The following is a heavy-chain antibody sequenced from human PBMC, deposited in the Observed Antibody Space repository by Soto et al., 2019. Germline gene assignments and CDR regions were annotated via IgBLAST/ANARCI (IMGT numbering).Heavy chain of an antibody. CDR3: ARGSDVNYYHGMDV. CDR1: GYTFTSYG. J-gene: IGHJ6*02. Sequence: QVQLVQSGGEVKKPGASVKLSCTASGYTFTSYGISWVRQAPGQGLEWMGWISAYNGKTNYAQNVQGRVTMTTDTSTRPAYMDLRSLRSDATAVYYCARGSDVNYYHGMDVWGQGTTVTVSS. CDR2: ISAYNGKT. D-gene: IGHD2-15*01. V-gene: IGHV1-18*01.